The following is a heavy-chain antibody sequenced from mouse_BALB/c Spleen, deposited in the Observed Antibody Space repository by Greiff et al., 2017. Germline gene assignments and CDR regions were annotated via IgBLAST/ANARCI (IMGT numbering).Heavy chain of an antibody. CDR1: GYSITSDYA. CDR2: ISYSGST. Sequence: EVKLQQSGPGLVKPSQSLSLTCTVTGYSITSDYAWNWIRQFPGNKLEWMGYISYSGSTSYNPSLKSRISITRDTSKNQFFLQLNSVTTEDTATYYCARGAGYYVNWGQGTTLTVSS. J-gene: IGHJ2*01. D-gene: IGHD2-3*01. V-gene: IGHV3-2*02. CDR3: ARGAGYYVN.